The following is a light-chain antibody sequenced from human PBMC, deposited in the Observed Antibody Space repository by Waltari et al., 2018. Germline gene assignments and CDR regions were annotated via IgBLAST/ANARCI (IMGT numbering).Light chain of an antibody. CDR1: NSDVGAFKH. Sequence: QSALTQPASVSGSPGQSITISCTGTNSDVGAFKHVSWYQQLPGRAPKVMIFDVINRPSGVSNRFSGSKSGNTASLTISGLQAEDEADYYCKSYTSGLTYVIGTGTKVTVL. CDR3: KSYTSGLTYV. J-gene: IGLJ1*01. CDR2: DVI. V-gene: IGLV2-14*03.